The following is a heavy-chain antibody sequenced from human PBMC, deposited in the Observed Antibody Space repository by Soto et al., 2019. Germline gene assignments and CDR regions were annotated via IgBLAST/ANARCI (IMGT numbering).Heavy chain of an antibody. CDR1: GGSFSGYY. CDR3: ARGVTGPINWFDP. Sequence: SETLSLTCAVYGGSFSGYYWSWIRQPPGKGLEWIGEINHSGSTNYNPSLKSRVTISVDTSKNQFSLKLSSVTAADTAVYYCARGVTGPINWFDPWGQGTLVTVSS. D-gene: IGHD1-20*01. J-gene: IGHJ5*02. V-gene: IGHV4-34*01. CDR2: INHSGST.